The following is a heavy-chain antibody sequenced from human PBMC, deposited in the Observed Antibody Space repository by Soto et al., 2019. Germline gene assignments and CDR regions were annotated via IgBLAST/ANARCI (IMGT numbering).Heavy chain of an antibody. D-gene: IGHD1-7*01. Sequence: EVQLVESGGGLVQPGGSLRLSCVASGFTFSSYSMNWVRQAPGKGLEWLSYISSSSSPIYYADSVKGRFTISRDNAKNSLYLQMNSPRDDDTAVYYCARTGTTTNYGMDVWGQGTTVTVSS. CDR3: ARTGTTTNYGMDV. CDR1: GFTFSSYS. CDR2: ISSSSSPI. J-gene: IGHJ6*02. V-gene: IGHV3-48*02.